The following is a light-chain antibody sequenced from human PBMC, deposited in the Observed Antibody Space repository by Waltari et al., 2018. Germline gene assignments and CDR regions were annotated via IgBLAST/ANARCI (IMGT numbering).Light chain of an antibody. Sequence: EVVMTQSPDTLSVSPGGRATLSCRASQSIATNLAWYQQRRGQAPRLLIFDASTRATSIPGRFSGSGSGTEFTLTISSLQSDDSAVYYCQQYNRWPPITFGQGTRLEIK. CDR1: QSIATN. J-gene: IGKJ5*01. CDR3: QQYNRWPPIT. CDR2: DAS. V-gene: IGKV3-15*01.